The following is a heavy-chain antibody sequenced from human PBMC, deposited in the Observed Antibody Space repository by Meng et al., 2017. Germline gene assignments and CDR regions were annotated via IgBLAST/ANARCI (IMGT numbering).Heavy chain of an antibody. V-gene: IGHV1-3*01. D-gene: IGHD3-10*01. CDR3: ARSHVLLWFGEDLDY. CDR2: INAGNGNT. J-gene: IGHJ4*02. Sequence: QVQVVQAGAEGKKPGAAVKVSCKASGYTFTSYAMHWVRQARGQRLEWMGWINAGNGNTKYSQKFQGRVTITRDTSASTAYMELSSLRSEDTAVYYCARSHVLLWFGEDLDYWGQGTLVT. CDR1: GYTFTSYA.